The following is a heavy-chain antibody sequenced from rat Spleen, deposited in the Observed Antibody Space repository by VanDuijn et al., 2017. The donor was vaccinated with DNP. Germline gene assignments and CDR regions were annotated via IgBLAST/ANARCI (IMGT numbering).Heavy chain of an antibody. CDR3: ASSFNNYWDWFAY. Sequence: VQLQESGPGLVKPSQSLSLTCSVTGYSITSNYWGWIRKFPGKKMEWIGHISYSGSTSYNPSLKSRISITRDTSKNQFFLQLNSVTTEDTATYYCASSFNNYWDWFAYWGQGTLVTVSS. V-gene: IGHV3-1*01. J-gene: IGHJ3*01. CDR2: ISYSGST. D-gene: IGHD1-10*01. CDR1: GYSITSNY.